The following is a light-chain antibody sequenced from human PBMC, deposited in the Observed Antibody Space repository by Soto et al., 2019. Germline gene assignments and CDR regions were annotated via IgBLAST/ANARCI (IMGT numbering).Light chain of an antibody. V-gene: IGLV2-14*01. CDR1: SSDVGGYNY. CDR3: SSYTSSSTYV. J-gene: IGLJ1*01. CDR2: EVN. Sequence: QSALTQPASVSGPPGQSITISCTGTSSDVGGYNYVSWYQQHPGKAPKLMIYEVNDRPSGVSNRFSGSKPGNTASLTISGLQAEDEADYYCSSYTSSSTYVFGTGTKVTVL.